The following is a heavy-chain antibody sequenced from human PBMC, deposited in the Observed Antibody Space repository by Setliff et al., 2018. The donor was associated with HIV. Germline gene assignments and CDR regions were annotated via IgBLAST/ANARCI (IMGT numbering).Heavy chain of an antibody. V-gene: IGHV3-7*01. CDR1: GFTFSSYM. CDR2: IKQDGSEK. D-gene: IGHD6-13*01. Sequence: GGSLRLSCAASGFTFSSYMMNWVRQAPGKGLEWVANIKQDGSEKYYVDSVKGRFTISRDNAKNSLYLQMNSLRAEDTAVYYGARPIAAAGLFDSWGQGTLVTVS. J-gene: IGHJ4*02. CDR3: ARPIAAAGLFDS.